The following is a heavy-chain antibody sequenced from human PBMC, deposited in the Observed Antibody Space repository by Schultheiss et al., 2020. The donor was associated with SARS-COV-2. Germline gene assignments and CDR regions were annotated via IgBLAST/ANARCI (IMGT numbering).Heavy chain of an antibody. V-gene: IGHV4-4*07. J-gene: IGHJ4*02. CDR3: ARLSSYYDFWSGSTAYYFDY. CDR2: IYTSGST. D-gene: IGHD3-3*01. CDR1: GGSISSYY. Sequence: SQTLSLTCTVSGGSISSYYWSWIRQPAGKGLEWIGRIYTSGSTNYNPSLKSRDTMSVDTSKNQFSLKLSSVTAADTVVYYCARLSSYYDFWSGSTAYYFDYWGQGTLVTVSS.